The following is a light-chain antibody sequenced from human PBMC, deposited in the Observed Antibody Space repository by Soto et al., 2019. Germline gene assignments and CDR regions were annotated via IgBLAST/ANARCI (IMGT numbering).Light chain of an antibody. J-gene: IGKJ3*01. CDR3: QHYGTSAL. Sequence: EIVLTQSPGTLSLSPGERATLSCRASQSVSDMYLAWYQQKPGQAPRPLIHASNRATGIPYRFSGSGSVTDFTLTISRLEPEDFGVYYCQHYGTSALFGPGTKVEIK. CDR1: QSVSDMY. V-gene: IGKV3-20*01. CDR2: AS.